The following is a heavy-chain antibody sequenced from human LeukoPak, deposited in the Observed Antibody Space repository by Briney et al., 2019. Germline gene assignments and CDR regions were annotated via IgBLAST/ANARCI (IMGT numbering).Heavy chain of an antibody. CDR1: GGSISGYY. D-gene: IGHD5-18*01. CDR3: ARAWDTPPWFDY. Sequence: SETLSLTCTVSGGSISGYYWSWIRQPPGKGLERIGYIYYSGSTNYNPSLKSRVTISVDTSKNQLCLKLSSVTAADTAVYYSARAWDTPPWFDYWGQGTLVTVSS. CDR2: IYYSGST. J-gene: IGHJ4*02. V-gene: IGHV4-59*01.